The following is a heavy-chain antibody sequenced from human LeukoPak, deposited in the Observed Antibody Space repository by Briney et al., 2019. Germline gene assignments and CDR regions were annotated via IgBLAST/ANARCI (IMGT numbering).Heavy chain of an antibody. D-gene: IGHD3-10*01. CDR2: IYYSGST. V-gene: IGHV4-59*01. CDR1: GGFISSYY. J-gene: IGHJ4*02. Sequence: SETLSLTCTVSGGFISSYYWSWIRQPPGKGLEWIGYIYYSGSTNYNPSLKSRVTISVDTSKNQFSLKLSSVTAADTAVYYCARVLWFGGGYDYWGQGTLVTVSS. CDR3: ARVLWFGGGYDY.